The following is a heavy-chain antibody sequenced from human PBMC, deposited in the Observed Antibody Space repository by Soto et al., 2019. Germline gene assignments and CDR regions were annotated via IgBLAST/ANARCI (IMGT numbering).Heavy chain of an antibody. CDR2: INAGNGNT. V-gene: IGHV1-3*05. CDR1: GYTFTSYA. J-gene: IGHJ6*02. D-gene: IGHD1-1*01. CDR3: ASANWNGGYDYYYGMDV. Sequence: QVQLVQSGAEEKKPGASVKVSCKASGYTFTSYAMHWVRQAPGQRLEWMGWINAGNGNTKYSQKFQGRVTITRDTSASTADMELGSLRSEDTAVYYCASANWNGGYDYYYGMDVWGQGTTVTVSS.